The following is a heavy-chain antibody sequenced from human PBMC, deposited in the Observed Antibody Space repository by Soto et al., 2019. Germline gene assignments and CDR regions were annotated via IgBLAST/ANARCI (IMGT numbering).Heavy chain of an antibody. J-gene: IGHJ5*02. V-gene: IGHV4-61*01. CDR2: IYYIGSP. CDR3: ARMPGETHMINWFDP. Sequence: SEKLPLTCPVPAGTVSNGSNYLSCLRLPRKTALEWIDYIYYIGSPNYKPSIKSRVSISLDRSKNQFSLRLTSVTAADTAVYYRARMPGETHMINWFDPWGLGTLVTV. CDR1: AGTVSNGSNY. D-gene: IGHD3-16*01.